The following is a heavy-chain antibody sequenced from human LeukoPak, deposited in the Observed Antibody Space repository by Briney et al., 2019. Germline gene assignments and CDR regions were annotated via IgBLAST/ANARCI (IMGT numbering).Heavy chain of an antibody. Sequence: SETLSLTCAVYGGSYSGYYWSWIRQPPGKGLEWIGEINHSGSTNYNPSLKSRVTISVDTSKNQFSLKLSSVTAADTAAYYCARGRGHYSTDWGQGTLVTVSS. CDR3: ARGRGHYSTD. CDR2: INHSGST. J-gene: IGHJ4*02. D-gene: IGHD3-10*01. V-gene: IGHV4-34*01. CDR1: GGSYSGYY.